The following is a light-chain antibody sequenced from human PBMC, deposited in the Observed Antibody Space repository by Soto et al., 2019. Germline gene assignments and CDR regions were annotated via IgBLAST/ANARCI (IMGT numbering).Light chain of an antibody. CDR2: GAS. V-gene: IGKV3-15*01. CDR3: QQYNDWPPYT. CDR1: LSVSSK. J-gene: IGKJ5*01. Sequence: EIVITQAPATVSVSPGERAALSCRASLSVSSKLALYQQKPGQAPRLLISGASTRATGIPPRFSGSGSGTEFTLTISGLQSEDFAVYYCQQYNDWPPYTFGQGTRLEIK.